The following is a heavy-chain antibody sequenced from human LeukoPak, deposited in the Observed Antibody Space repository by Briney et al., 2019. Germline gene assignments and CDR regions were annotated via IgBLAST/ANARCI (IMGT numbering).Heavy chain of an antibody. CDR3: ARGWFGPDS. CDR2: IDISGGST. V-gene: IGHV3-23*01. Sequence: GGSLRLSCVASGFTFSSHAMCWVRQAPGKGLEWVASIDISGGSTYYEDSVQGRFTISRDNSKNTLYLQMHSLRAEDTAVYSCARGWFGPDSCGQGTLVTVSS. D-gene: IGHD3-10*01. CDR1: GFTFSSHA. J-gene: IGHJ5*01.